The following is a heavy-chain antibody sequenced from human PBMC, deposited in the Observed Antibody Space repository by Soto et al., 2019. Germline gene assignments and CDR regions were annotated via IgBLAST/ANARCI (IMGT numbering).Heavy chain of an antibody. D-gene: IGHD2-15*01. V-gene: IGHV4-59*01. CDR1: GFNISSYY. CDR3: ARSYRRYCSGGSCYSYYYYYMDV. J-gene: IGHJ6*03. Sequence: SETLSLTSTVSGFNISSYYWSWIRQPPGKGLEWIGYIYYSGSTNYNPSLKSRVTISVDTSKNQFSLKLSSVTAADTAVYYCARSYRRYCSGGSCYSYYYYYMDVWGKGTTVTVSS. CDR2: IYYSGST.